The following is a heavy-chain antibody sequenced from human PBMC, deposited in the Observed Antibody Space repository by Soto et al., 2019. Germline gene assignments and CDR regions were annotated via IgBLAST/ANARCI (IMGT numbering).Heavy chain of an antibody. Sequence: PGGSLRLSCAASGFTFSSYGMHWVRQAPGKGLEWVAVIWYDGSNKYYADSVKGRFTISRDNSKNTLYLQMNSLRAEDTAVYYCARDGRSGSYDGPKSKPPRPLDYWGQGTLVTVSS. V-gene: IGHV3-33*01. CDR3: ARDGRSGSYDGPKSKPPRPLDY. J-gene: IGHJ4*02. D-gene: IGHD1-26*01. CDR1: GFTFSSYG. CDR2: IWYDGSNK.